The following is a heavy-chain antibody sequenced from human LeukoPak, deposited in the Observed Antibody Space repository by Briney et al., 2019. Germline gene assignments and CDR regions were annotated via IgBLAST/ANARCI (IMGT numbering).Heavy chain of an antibody. CDR2: GYHTGAT. V-gene: IGHV4-38-2*01. Sequence: PSETLSLTCAVSGYSISSGHYWGWIRQPPGKGLEWIGSGYHTGATYYNPSLKSRVTISVDTSKNQFSLKLSSVTAADTAVYYCARRPRTPMVRGSNWFDPWGQGTPVTVSS. D-gene: IGHD3-10*01. CDR3: ARRPRTPMVRGSNWFDP. J-gene: IGHJ5*02. CDR1: GYSISSGHY.